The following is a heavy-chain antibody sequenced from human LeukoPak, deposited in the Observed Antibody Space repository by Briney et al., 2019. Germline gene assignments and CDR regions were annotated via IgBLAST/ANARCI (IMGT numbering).Heavy chain of an antibody. Sequence: GGSLRLSCAASGFTFSSYWMHWVRHAPGKGLIWVSRINTDGSSTSYADSVKGRFTISRDNSKNTLYLQMNSLRAEDTAVYYCESGSYSGYYWGQGTLVTVSS. D-gene: IGHD1-26*01. CDR1: GFTFSSYW. V-gene: IGHV3-74*01. CDR3: ESGSYSGYY. J-gene: IGHJ4*02. CDR2: INTDGSST.